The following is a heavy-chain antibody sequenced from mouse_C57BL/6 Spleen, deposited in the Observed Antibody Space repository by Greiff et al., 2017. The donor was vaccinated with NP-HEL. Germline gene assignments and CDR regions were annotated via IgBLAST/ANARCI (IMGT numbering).Heavy chain of an antibody. CDR2: INPNNGGT. J-gene: IGHJ4*01. CDR1: GYTFTDYY. V-gene: IGHV1-26*01. D-gene: IGHD2-1*01. CDR3: AGNYGYYAMDY. Sequence: VQLQQSGPELVKPGASVKISCKASGYTFTDYYMNWVKQSHGKSLEWIGDINPNNGGTSYNQKFKGKATLTVDKSSSTAYMELRSLTSEDSAVYYCAGNYGYYAMDYWGQGTSVTVSS.